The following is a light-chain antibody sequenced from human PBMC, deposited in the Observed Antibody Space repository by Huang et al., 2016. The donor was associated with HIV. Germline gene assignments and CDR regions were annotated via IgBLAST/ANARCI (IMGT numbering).Light chain of an antibody. CDR2: KVS. CDR1: QTLVHTDGNTY. Sequence: DVIMTQSPLLLPVTLGQPAAISCRSSQTLVHTDGNTYLNWFLQRPGQSPRRLNYKVSNRDSGVPDRFTGSGSGIEFTLTISRVEAEDVGIYYCMQGTHWPPGTFGQGTNMEIK. CDR3: MQGTHWPPGT. V-gene: IGKV2-30*02. J-gene: IGKJ1*01.